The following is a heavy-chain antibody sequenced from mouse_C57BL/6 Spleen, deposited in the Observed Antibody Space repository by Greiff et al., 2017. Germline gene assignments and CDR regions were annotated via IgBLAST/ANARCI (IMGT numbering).Heavy chain of an antibody. CDR1: GYTFTSYW. V-gene: IGHV1-53*01. J-gene: IGHJ1*03. CDR3: ARGGYPWYFDV. Sequence: QVHVKQPGTELVKPGASVKLSCKASGYTFTSYWMHWVKQRPGQGLEWIGNINPSNGGTNYNEKFKSKATLTVDKSSSTAYMQLSSLTSEDSAVYFCARGGYPWYFDVWGTGTTVTVSS. D-gene: IGHD2-2*01. CDR2: INPSNGGT.